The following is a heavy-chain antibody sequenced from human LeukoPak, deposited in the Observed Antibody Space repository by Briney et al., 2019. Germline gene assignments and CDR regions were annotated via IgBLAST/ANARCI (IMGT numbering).Heavy chain of an antibody. V-gene: IGHV3-23*01. CDR2: ITGGHYAT. J-gene: IGHJ5*02. D-gene: IGHD4-17*01. CDR1: GSSFSSFA. CDR3: TKDPNGDYIGAFDP. Sequence: GGSLRLSCAASGSSFSSFAMTWVRQAPGKGLEWVSSITGGHYATYNTDSVKGRFTISRDNAKNTLYLQMNSLRADDTAIYYCTKDPNGDYIGAFDPWGQGTLVTVSS.